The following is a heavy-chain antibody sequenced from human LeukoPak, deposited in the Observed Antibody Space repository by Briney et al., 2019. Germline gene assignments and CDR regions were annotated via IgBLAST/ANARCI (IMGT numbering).Heavy chain of an antibody. J-gene: IGHJ6*04. V-gene: IGHV4-61*01. CDR1: GGSVSSGSYY. Sequence: SETLSLTCTVSGGSVSSGSYYWSWIRQPPGKGLEWIGYIYYSGSTNYNPSLKSRVTISVDTSKNQFSLKLSSVTAADTAVYYCARSMVRGVPYYYYGMDVWGKGTTVTVYS. D-gene: IGHD3-10*01. CDR2: IYYSGST. CDR3: ARSMVRGVPYYYYGMDV.